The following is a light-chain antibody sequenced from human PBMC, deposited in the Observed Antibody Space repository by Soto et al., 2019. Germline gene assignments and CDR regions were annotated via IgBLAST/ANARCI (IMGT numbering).Light chain of an antibody. CDR1: RTVGRSY. Sequence: ETVLTQSPDIMYLSPGERATLSCRASRTVGRSYLAWYQQKPGQAPRLLIFGTSTRATGIPDRFSGGRSGTEFTLIISRLDPKDHAVYFCQQYDTIPPRTFGQGTRVEV. CDR2: GTS. V-gene: IGKV3-20*01. CDR3: QQYDTIPPRT. J-gene: IGKJ1*01.